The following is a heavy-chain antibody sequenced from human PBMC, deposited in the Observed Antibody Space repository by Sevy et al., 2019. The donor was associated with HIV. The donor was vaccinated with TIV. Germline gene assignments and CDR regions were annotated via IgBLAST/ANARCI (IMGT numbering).Heavy chain of an antibody. CDR1: GFTFSSYA. J-gene: IGHJ4*02. CDR2: ISGSGGST. CDR3: AKESAGLPAAKIVVVVAENNEFDY. D-gene: IGHD2-15*01. V-gene: IGHV3-23*01. Sequence: GGSLRLSCAASGFTFSSYAMSWVRQAPGKGLEWVSAISGSGGSTYYADSVKGRFTISRDNSKNTLYLQMNSLRAEDTAVYYCAKESAGLPAAKIVVVVAENNEFDYWGQGTLVTVSS.